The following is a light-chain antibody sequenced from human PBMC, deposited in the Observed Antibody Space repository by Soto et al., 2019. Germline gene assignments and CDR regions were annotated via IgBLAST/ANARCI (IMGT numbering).Light chain of an antibody. CDR2: DVS. J-gene: IGLJ1*01. CDR3: SSYTRSSTHV. CDR1: SSDVGGYNY. V-gene: IGLV2-14*03. Sequence: QSVLTQPASVSGSPGQSIAISCTGTSSDVGGYNYVSWYQHHPGKAPKLMIYDVSNRPSGVSNRFSGSKSGNTASLTISGLQAEDEADYYCSSYTRSSTHVFGTGTKVTVL.